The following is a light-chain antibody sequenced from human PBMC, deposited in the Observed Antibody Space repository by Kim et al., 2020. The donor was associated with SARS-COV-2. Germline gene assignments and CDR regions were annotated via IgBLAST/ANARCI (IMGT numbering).Light chain of an antibody. V-gene: IGLV3-1*01. CDR1: KLGDKY. Sequence: SVSPGQTASITCSGDKLGDKYVCWYQQKPGQSPVLVIYQDSKRPSGIPERFSGSNSGNTATLTISGTQAMDEADYYCQAWDSSTVVFGGGTQLNVL. J-gene: IGLJ2*01. CDR2: QDS. CDR3: QAWDSSTVV.